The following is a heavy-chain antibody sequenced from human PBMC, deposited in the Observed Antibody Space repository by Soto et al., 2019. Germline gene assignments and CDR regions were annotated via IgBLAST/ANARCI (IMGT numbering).Heavy chain of an antibody. CDR3: ARAGVLSLLYFDY. J-gene: IGHJ4*02. CDR1: GGSFSGYY. D-gene: IGHD2-8*01. V-gene: IGHV4-34*01. Sequence: SETLSLTCAVYGGSFSGYYWRWIRQPPGKGLEWIGEINHSGSTNYNPSLKSRVTISVDTSKNQFSLKLSSVTAADTAVYYCARAGVLSLLYFDYWGQGTLVTVSS. CDR2: INHSGST.